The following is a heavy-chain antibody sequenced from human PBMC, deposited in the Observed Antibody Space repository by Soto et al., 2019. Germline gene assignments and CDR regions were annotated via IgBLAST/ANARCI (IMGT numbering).Heavy chain of an antibody. D-gene: IGHD5-12*01. J-gene: IGHJ4*02. Sequence: QLTLKESGPVLVKPTETLTLTCTVSGFSLSNARMGVSWIRQPPEKSLQWLALIFSNDEKSYSTSLKSRLTISKDTSKSQVVLTMTNMDPVDTATYYCARIEMATPYGGGFDYWGQGTLVTVSS. V-gene: IGHV2-26*01. CDR1: GFSLSNARMG. CDR2: IFSNDEK. CDR3: ARIEMATPYGGGFDY.